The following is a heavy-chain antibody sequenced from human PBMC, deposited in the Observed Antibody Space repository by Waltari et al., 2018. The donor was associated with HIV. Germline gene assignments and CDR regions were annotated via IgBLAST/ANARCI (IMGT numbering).Heavy chain of an antibody. V-gene: IGHV3-30*02. CDR1: GFPFSGHG. CDR3: GKDSNYFYDSTGYYCDF. D-gene: IGHD3-3*01. CDR2: IRHDDSNR. Sequence: QVRLVESGGGVVPPGGSLSLSCAASGFPFSGHGIHWARQAPGKGLEWVAFIRHDDSNRYYRDSVKGRFTISRNNSKNTVDLQMNNLKAEDTAVYYCGKDSNYFYDSTGYYCDFWGQGTLVTVSS. J-gene: IGHJ4*02.